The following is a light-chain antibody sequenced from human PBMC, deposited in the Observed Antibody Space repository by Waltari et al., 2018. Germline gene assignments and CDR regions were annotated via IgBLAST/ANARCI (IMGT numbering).Light chain of an antibody. J-gene: IGLJ7*01. Sequence: QSALTQPASVSGSPGQSITISCTGTSSDVGGYNYFSWYQQHPGKAPKLMIFDVSNRPSGVSNRFSGSKSGNTASLTVSGLQAEDEADYYCTSYTSGSTPLFGGGTQLTVL. V-gene: IGLV2-14*01. CDR2: DVS. CDR3: TSYTSGSTPL. CDR1: SSDVGGYNY.